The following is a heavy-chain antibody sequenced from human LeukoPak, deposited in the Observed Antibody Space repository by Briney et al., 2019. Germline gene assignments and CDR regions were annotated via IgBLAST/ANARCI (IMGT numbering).Heavy chain of an antibody. CDR1: GYTFTGYY. D-gene: IGHD2-2*02. CDR2: INPNSGGT. Sequence: ASVKVSCKASGYTFTGYYTHWVRQAPGQGLEWMGWINPNSGGTNYAQKFQGRVTMTRDTSISTAYMELSRLRSDDTAVYYCARGRRYCSSTSCYRFDYWGQGTLVTVSS. V-gene: IGHV1-2*02. CDR3: ARGRRYCSSTSCYRFDY. J-gene: IGHJ4*02.